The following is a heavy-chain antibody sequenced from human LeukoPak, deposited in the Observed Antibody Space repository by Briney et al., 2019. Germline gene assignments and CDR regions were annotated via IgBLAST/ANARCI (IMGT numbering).Heavy chain of an antibody. V-gene: IGHV3-23*01. Sequence: GGSLRLSCAASGFTFSSFVMSWVRQAPGKGLEWVSVIGGSGTSTYYADSVKGRFTISRDNSKNTLHLQMNSLRVEDTAVYYCAKLEMATIFWGQGTLVTVSP. CDR1: GFTFSSFV. D-gene: IGHD5-24*01. CDR3: AKLEMATIF. J-gene: IGHJ4*02. CDR2: IGGSGTST.